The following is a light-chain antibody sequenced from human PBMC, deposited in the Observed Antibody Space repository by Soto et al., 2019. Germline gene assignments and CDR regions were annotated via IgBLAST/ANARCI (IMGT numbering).Light chain of an antibody. Sequence: QSALTQPASVSGSPGQSITISCTGTSSDVAAYNYVSWYQQHPGKAPKLMMSDVSTRASGISNRFSASKSGNTASLTISGLQTEDEADYYCISYTTISTYVFGTGTKVTVL. CDR2: DVS. J-gene: IGLJ1*01. CDR1: SSDVAAYNY. CDR3: ISYTTISTYV. V-gene: IGLV2-14*03.